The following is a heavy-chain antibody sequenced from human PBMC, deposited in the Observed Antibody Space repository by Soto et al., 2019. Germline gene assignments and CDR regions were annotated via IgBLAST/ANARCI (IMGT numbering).Heavy chain of an antibody. CDR3: ARGKRLLSNYYYYYMDV. J-gene: IGHJ6*03. V-gene: IGHV3-20*01. CDR1: GFTFDDYG. D-gene: IGHD3-3*01. Sequence: GGSLRLSCAASGFTFDDYGMSWVRQAPGKGLEWVSGINWNGGSTGYADSVKGRFTISRDNAKNSLYLQMNSLRAEDTALYHCARGKRLLSNYYYYYMDVWGKGTTVTVSS. CDR2: INWNGGST.